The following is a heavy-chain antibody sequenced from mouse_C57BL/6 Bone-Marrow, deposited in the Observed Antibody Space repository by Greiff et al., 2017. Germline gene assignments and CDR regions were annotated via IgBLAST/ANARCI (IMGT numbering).Heavy chain of an antibody. CDR2: IYPRSGNT. V-gene: IGHV1-81*01. Sequence: VQLQQSGAELARPGASVKLSCKASGYTFTSYGISWVKQRTGQGLEWIGEIYPRSGNTYYNEKFKGKATLTADKSSSTAYMELRSLTSEDYAVYFCASLALWYFDGWGTGTTVTVSS. CDR3: ASLALWYFDG. D-gene: IGHD6-1*01. CDR1: GYTFTSYG. J-gene: IGHJ1*03.